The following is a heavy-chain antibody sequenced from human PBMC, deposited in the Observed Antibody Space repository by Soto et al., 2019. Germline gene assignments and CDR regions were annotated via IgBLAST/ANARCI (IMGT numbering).Heavy chain of an antibody. CDR3: ARTTDASLAGTTRRYFFDS. V-gene: IGHV4-4*02. D-gene: IGHD1-7*01. Sequence: QVHLQESGPGLVQPSGTLSLTCVVSNVSTSISHWWSWVRQPPGKGLEWIADIYHNAITFYNPSLGRRATITADKSKNQCSITLRSVTAADTTLYYCARTTDASLAGTTRRYFFDSWGQGNLVTVSS. J-gene: IGHJ4*02. CDR2: IYHNAIT. CDR1: NVSTSISHW.